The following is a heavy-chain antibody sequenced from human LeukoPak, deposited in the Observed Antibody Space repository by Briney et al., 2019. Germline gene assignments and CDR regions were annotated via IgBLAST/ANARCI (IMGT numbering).Heavy chain of an antibody. J-gene: IGHJ4*02. Sequence: GGSLRLSCAASGFTFSSYAMHWVRQAPGKGLEYVSAISSNGGSTYYADSVKGRFTISRDNSKNTLYLQMNSLRAEDTAVYYCAKDEEGPFDYWGQGTLVTVSS. V-gene: IGHV3-64*04. CDR2: ISSNGGST. CDR1: GFTFSSYA. CDR3: AKDEEGPFDY.